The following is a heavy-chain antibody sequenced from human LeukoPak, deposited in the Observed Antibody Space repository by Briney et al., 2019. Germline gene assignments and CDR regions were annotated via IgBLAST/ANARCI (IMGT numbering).Heavy chain of an antibody. V-gene: IGHV3-23*01. Sequence: GGSLRLSCAASGVTFSSYWMHWVRQAPGKGLEWVSAISGSGGSTYYADSVKGRFTISRDNSKNTLYLQMNSLRAEDTAVYYCAKARGAVADYFDYWGQGTLVTVSS. CDR1: GVTFSSYW. D-gene: IGHD6-19*01. CDR3: AKARGAVADYFDY. J-gene: IGHJ4*02. CDR2: ISGSGGST.